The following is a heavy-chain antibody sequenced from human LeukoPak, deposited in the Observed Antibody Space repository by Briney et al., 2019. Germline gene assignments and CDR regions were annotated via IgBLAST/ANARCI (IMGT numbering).Heavy chain of an antibody. CDR2: INPNSGDT. J-gene: IGHJ4*02. V-gene: IGHV1-2*02. Sequence: GASVKVSCKASGYTFTSYGISWVRQAPGQGLEWMGWINPNSGDTNYAQKFQGRVTMTRDTSISTAYMELSSLRYDDTAVYYCASRGGSGKYDFDFWGQGTLVTVSS. CDR3: ASRGGSGKYDFDF. D-gene: IGHD3-10*01. CDR1: GYTFTSYG.